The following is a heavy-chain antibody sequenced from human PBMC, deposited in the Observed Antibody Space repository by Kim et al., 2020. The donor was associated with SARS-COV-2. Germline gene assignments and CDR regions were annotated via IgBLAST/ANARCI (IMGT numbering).Heavy chain of an antibody. D-gene: IGHD3-9*01. CDR1: GFTFSNAW. J-gene: IGHJ6*02. V-gene: IGHV3-15*01. CDR2: IKSKTDGGTT. CDR3: TTDVRPPRYFDWLGRGDGMDV. Sequence: GGSLRLSCAASGFTFSNAWMSWVRQAPGKGLEWVGRIKSKTDGGTTDYAAPVKGRFTISRDDSKNTLYLQMNSLKTEDTAVYYCTTDVRPPRYFDWLGRGDGMDVWGQGTTVTVSS.